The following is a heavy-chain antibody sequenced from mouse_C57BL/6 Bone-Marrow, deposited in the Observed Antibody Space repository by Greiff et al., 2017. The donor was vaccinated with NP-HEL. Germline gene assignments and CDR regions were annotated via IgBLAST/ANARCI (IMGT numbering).Heavy chain of an antibody. CDR1: GYSFTSYY. J-gene: IGHJ2*01. Sequence: VQRVESGPELVKPGASVKISCKASGYSFTSYYIHWVKQRPGQGLEWIGWIYPGSGNTKYNEKFKGKATLTADTSSSTAYMQLSSLTSEDSAVYYCARSDYFDDWGQGTTLTVSS. CDR2: IYPGSGNT. CDR3: ARSDYFDD. V-gene: IGHV1-66*01.